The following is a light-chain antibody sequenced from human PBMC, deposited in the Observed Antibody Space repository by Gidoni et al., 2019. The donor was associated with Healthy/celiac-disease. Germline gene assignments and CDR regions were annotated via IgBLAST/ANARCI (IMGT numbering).Light chain of an antibody. Sequence: EIVLTQSPPTLSLSPGERATLSCRASQSVSTFLGWYQQKPGQAPRLLIHDASKRSTGIPARFSGSGSGTDFTLSISSLDPEDFAVYYCQHSSNWPLTFGPGTKVDIK. J-gene: IGKJ3*01. CDR2: DAS. V-gene: IGKV3-11*01. CDR1: QSVSTF. CDR3: QHSSNWPLT.